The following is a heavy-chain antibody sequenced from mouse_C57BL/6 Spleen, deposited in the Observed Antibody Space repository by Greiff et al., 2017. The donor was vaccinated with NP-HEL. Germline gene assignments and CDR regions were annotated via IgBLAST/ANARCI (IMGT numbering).Heavy chain of an antibody. CDR1: GYTFTDYY. J-gene: IGHJ2*01. CDR2: INPNNGGT. CDR3: AREGVYGNYFDY. D-gene: IGHD2-1*01. V-gene: IGHV1-26*01. Sequence: VQLQQSGPELVKPGASVKISCKASGYTFTDYYMNWVKQSHGKSLEWIGDINPNNGGTSYNQKFKGKATLTVDKSSSTAYMELRSLTSEDSAVYYCAREGVYGNYFDYWGQGTTLTVSS.